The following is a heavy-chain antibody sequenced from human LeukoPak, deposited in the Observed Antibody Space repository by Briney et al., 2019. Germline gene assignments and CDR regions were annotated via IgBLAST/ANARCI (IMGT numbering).Heavy chain of an antibody. CDR1: GYTFTGYY. V-gene: IGHV1-2*06. CDR3: ASATVTTYYYYYYMDV. J-gene: IGHJ6*03. D-gene: IGHD4-17*01. CDR2: INPNSGGT. Sequence: ASVKVSCKASGYTFTGYYMHWVRQAPGQGLEWMGRINPNSGGTNYAQKFQGRVTMTSDTSISTAYMELSRLRSDDTAVYYCASATVTTYYYYYYMDVWGKGTTVTVSS.